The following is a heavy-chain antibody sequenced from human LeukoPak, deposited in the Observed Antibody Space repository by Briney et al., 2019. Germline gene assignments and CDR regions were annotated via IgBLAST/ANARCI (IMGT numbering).Heavy chain of an antibody. CDR1: GGTFSSYA. V-gene: IGHV1-69*01. D-gene: IGHD5-24*01. CDR3: ARMLKMSTELSGLYYFDL. Sequence: GASVKVSCKASGGTFSSYAVSWVRQAPGQGLEWMGGIIPIFDTPNYAQKFQGRVAITADGSTSTAYMELSSLRSEDTAVYYCARMLKMSTELSGLYYFDLWGQGTLVTVSS. J-gene: IGHJ4*02. CDR2: IIPIFDTP.